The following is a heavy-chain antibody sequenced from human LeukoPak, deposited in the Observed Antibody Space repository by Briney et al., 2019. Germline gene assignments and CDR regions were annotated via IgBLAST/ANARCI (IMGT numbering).Heavy chain of an antibody. CDR2: ISGSGGST. CDR1: GFTFSSYA. D-gene: IGHD6-6*01. J-gene: IGHJ4*02. Sequence: GGSLRLSCAASGFTFSSYAMSWVRQAPGKGLEWVSAISGSGGSTYYADSVKGRFTISRDNSKNTLYLQMNSLRVEDTAVYYCARDNSVWRLDYSSSAVDYWGQGTLVTVSS. V-gene: IGHV3-23*01. CDR3: ARDNSVWRLDYSSSAVDY.